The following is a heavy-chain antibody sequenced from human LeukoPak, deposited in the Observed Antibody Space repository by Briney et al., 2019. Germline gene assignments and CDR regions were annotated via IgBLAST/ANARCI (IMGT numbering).Heavy chain of an antibody. CDR2: MNPNSGNT. CDR3: AASPDYYYYMDV. Sequence: ASVKVSCKASGYTFTSYDINWVRQATGQGREWMGRMNPNSGNTGYAQKFQGRVTVTRNTSISTAYMELSSLRSEDTAVYYCAASPDYYYYMDVWGKGTTVTVSS. V-gene: IGHV1-8*01. CDR1: GYTFTSYD. J-gene: IGHJ6*03.